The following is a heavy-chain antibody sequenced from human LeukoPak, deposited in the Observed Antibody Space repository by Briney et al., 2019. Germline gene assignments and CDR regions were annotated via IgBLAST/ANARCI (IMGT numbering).Heavy chain of an antibody. CDR2: IYTSGST. CDR1: GGSISSYY. CDR3: ARDLFLIAAAGTADRGCFDY. Sequence: SETLSLTCTVSGGSISSYYWSWIRQPAGKGLEWIGRIYTSGSTNYNPSLKSRVTMSVDTSKNQFSLKLSSVTAADTAVYYCARDLFLIAAAGTADRGCFDYWGQGTLVTVSS. V-gene: IGHV4-4*07. D-gene: IGHD6-13*01. J-gene: IGHJ4*02.